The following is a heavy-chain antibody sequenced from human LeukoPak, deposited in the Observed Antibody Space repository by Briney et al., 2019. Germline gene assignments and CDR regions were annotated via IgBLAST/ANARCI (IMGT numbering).Heavy chain of an antibody. D-gene: IGHD6-13*01. CDR3: AREAYGYTSRWSYFDY. Sequence: PGGSLRLSCAASGFTFSSYAMHWVRQAPGKGLEWVSYIGSSSTIYYADSVKGRFTISRDNAKNSLYLQMNSLRAEDTAVYYCAREAYGYTSRWSYFDYWGQGTLVTVSS. J-gene: IGHJ4*02. V-gene: IGHV3-48*01. CDR2: IGSSSTI. CDR1: GFTFSSYA.